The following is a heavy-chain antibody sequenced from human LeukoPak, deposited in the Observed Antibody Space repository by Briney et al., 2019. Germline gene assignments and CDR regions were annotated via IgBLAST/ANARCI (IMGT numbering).Heavy chain of an antibody. CDR3: ARDLYCSSTSCYGPMGYYFDY. CDR1: GFTFSDYY. J-gene: IGHJ4*02. D-gene: IGHD2-2*01. CDR2: ISSSSSYT. V-gene: IGHV3-11*05. Sequence: KPGGSLRLSCAASGFTFSDYYMSWIRQAPGKGLEWVSYISSSSSYTNYADSVKGRFTISRDNAKNSLYLQMNSLRAEDTAVYYCARDLYCSSTSCYGPMGYYFDYWGQGTLATVSS.